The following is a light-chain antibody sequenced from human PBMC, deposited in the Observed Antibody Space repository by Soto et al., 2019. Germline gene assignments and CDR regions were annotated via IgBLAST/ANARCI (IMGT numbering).Light chain of an antibody. J-gene: IGLJ2*01. Sequence: QSVLTQPASVSGSPGQSITISCTGTSSDVGGYNYVSWYQQHPGKAPKVMIYEVSNRPSGVSYRFSGSKSGNTASLTISGLQAEDEADYYCSSYTSISTLGVVFGGGTKLTVL. CDR3: SSYTSISTLGVV. CDR1: SSDVGGYNY. V-gene: IGLV2-14*01. CDR2: EVS.